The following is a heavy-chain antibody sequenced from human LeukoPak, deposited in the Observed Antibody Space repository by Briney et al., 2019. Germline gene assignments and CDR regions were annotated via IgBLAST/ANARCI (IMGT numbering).Heavy chain of an antibody. V-gene: IGHV1-46*03. D-gene: IGHD2-2*02. CDR3: ARSDRCSSTSCYTAYYYYYMGV. Sequence: VASVKVSCKASGYTFTSYYMHWVRQAPGQGLEWMGIINPSGGSTSYAQKFQGRVTMTRDTSTSTVYMELSSLRSEDTAVYYCARSDRCSSTSCYTAYYYYYMGVWGKGTTVTVSS. CDR1: GYTFTSYY. J-gene: IGHJ6*03. CDR2: INPSGGST.